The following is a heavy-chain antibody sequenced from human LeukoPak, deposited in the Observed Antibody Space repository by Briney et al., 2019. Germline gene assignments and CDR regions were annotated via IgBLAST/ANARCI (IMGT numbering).Heavy chain of an antibody. CDR3: ARYRAFDI. CDR2: IYNGDT. V-gene: IGHV4-59*01. Sequence: SETLSLTCTVSGGSISSYYWSWIRQPPGKGLEWIGYIYNGDTNYNPSLKSRVTISVDTSRNQFSLKLSSVTAADTAVYYCARYRAFDIWGQGTMVTVSS. CDR1: GGSISSYY. J-gene: IGHJ3*02.